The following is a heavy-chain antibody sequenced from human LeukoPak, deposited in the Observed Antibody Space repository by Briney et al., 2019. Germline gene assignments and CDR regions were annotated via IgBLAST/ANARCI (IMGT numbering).Heavy chain of an antibody. CDR3: ASCPYRGYSYGSARNWFDP. CDR2: INHSGST. CDR1: GGSFSGYY. D-gene: IGHD5-18*01. V-gene: IGHV4-34*01. J-gene: IGHJ5*02. Sequence: SSETLSLTCAVYGGSFSGYYWSWIRQPPGKGLEWIGEINHSGSTNYNPSLKSRVTIPVDTSKNQFSLKLSSVTAADTAVYYCASCPYRGYSYGSARNWFDPWGQGTLVTVSS.